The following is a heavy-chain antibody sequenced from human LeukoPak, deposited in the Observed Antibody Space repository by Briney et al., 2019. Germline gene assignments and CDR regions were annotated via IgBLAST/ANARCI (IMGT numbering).Heavy chain of an antibody. V-gene: IGHV1-18*01. D-gene: IGHD2-15*01. CDR2: ISAYNGNT. Sequence: ASVMVSCKTSGYTFTSYGISWVRQAPGQGLEWMGWISAYNGNTNYAQKVQGRVTMTTDTSTSTAYMELRSLRSDDTAVYYCARDRDIVVVVAATSPFDPWGQGTLVTVSS. CDR1: GYTFTSYG. CDR3: ARDRDIVVVVAATSPFDP. J-gene: IGHJ5*02.